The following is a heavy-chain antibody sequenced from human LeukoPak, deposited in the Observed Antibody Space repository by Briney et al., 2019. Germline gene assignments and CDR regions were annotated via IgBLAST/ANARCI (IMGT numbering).Heavy chain of an antibody. CDR2: IIPILGIA. CDR3: ARGHWTTGYDY. CDR1: GGTFSSYA. Sequence: ASVKVSCKASGGTFSSYAISWVRQAPGQGLEWMGRIIPILGIANYAQKFQGRVTITADESTSTAYMELSSLRSEDTAVYYCARGHWTTGYDYWGQGTLVTVSS. D-gene: IGHD4-11*01. V-gene: IGHV1-69*04. J-gene: IGHJ4*02.